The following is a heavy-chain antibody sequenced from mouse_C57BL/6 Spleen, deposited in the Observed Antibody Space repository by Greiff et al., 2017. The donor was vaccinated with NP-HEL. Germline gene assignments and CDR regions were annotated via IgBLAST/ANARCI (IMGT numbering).Heavy chain of an antibody. CDR3: AREEDYDKEGIYYYAMDY. CDR2: IYPGDGDT. Sequence: QVQLQQSGPELVKPGASVKISCKASGYAFSSSWMNWVKQRPGKGLEWIGRIYPGDGDTNYNGKFKGKATLTADKSSSTAYMQLSSLTSEDSAVYFCAREEDYDKEGIYYYAMDYWGQGTSVTVSS. J-gene: IGHJ4*01. V-gene: IGHV1-82*01. D-gene: IGHD2-4*01. CDR1: GYAFSSSW.